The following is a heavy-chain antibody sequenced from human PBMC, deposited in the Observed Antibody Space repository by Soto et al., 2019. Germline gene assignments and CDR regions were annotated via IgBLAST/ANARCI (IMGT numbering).Heavy chain of an antibody. CDR2: IIPIFGTA. D-gene: IGHD6-13*01. CDR1: GGTFSSYA. J-gene: IGHJ4*02. V-gene: IGHV1-69*13. CDR3: ATLYSSSWYRYFDY. Sequence: ASVKVSCKASGGTFSSYAISWVRQAPGQGLEWMGGIIPIFGTANYAQKFQGRVTITADESTSTAYMELSSLRSEDTAVYYCATLYSSSWYRYFDYWAREPWSPSPQ.